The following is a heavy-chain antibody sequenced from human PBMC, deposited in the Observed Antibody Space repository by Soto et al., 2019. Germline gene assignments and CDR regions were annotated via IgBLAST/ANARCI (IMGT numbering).Heavy chain of an antibody. CDR1: GFTFSSYS. V-gene: IGHV3-48*01. J-gene: IGHJ3*02. Sequence: EVQLVESGGGLVQPGGSLRLSCAASGFTFSSYSMNWVRQAPGKGLEWVSYISSSSSTIYYADSVKGRFTISRDNAKNSLYLQMNSLRAEDTAVYYCARDGVIITMVRVSFDIWGQGTMVTVSS. CDR2: ISSSSSTI. CDR3: ARDGVIITMVRVSFDI. D-gene: IGHD3-10*01.